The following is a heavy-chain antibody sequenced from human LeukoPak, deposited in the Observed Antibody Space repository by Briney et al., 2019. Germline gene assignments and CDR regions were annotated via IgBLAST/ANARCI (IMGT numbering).Heavy chain of an antibody. J-gene: IGHJ4*02. D-gene: IGHD3-22*01. CDR3: AAVSDYDSSGYYYGIDY. Sequence: SVKVSCKASGFTFTSSAMQWVRQARGQRREWIGWIVVGSGNTNYAQKFQERVTITRDMSTSTAYMELSSLRSEDTAVYYCAAVSDYDSSGYYYGIDYWGQGTLVTVSS. CDR2: IVVGSGNT. V-gene: IGHV1-58*02. CDR1: GFTFTSSA.